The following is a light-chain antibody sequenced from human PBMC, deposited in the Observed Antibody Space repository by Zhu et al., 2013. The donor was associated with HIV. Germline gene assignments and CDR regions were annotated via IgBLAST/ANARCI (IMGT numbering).Light chain of an antibody. V-gene: IGKV1-9*01. CDR1: QDINRY. Sequence: DIQLTQSPSFLSASVGDRVTITCRASQDINRYLAWYQQKPGKPLNLLVYAASTTQSGVPSRFGGRGSGTEFTLTITSLQPDDFATYYCQHVNSNAAFGPGTKVDV. J-gene: IGKJ3*01. CDR2: AAS. CDR3: QHVNSNAA.